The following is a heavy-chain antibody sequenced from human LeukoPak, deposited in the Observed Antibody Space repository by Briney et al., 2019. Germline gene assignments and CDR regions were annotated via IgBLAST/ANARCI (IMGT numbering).Heavy chain of an antibody. CDR1: GGSISSHY. D-gene: IGHD4-23*01. V-gene: IGHV4-59*11. CDR3: ARIDYGGNFSGAFDI. J-gene: IGHJ3*02. CDR2: IYNSGST. Sequence: SETLSLTCTVSGGSISSHYWSWIRQPPGKGLEWIGYIYNSGSTDYNPSLRSRVTISVDTSKSQFSLKLSSVTAADMAVYYCARIDYGGNFSGAFDIWGQGTMVTVSS.